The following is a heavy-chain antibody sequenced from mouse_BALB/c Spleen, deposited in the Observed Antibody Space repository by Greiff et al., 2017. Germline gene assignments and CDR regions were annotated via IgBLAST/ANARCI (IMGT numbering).Heavy chain of an antibody. CDR2: ISSGGST. V-gene: IGHV5-6-5*01. D-gene: IGHD2-1*01. CDR1: GFTFSSYA. J-gene: IGHJ4*01. CDR3: AREGVYYGNLYAMDD. Sequence: EVKLVESGGGLVKPGGSLKLSCAASGFTFSSYAMSWVRQTPEQRLEWVASISSGGSTYYPDSVKGRFTISRDNARNILYLQMSSLRSEDTAMYYCAREGVYYGNLYAMDDWGQGTSVTVSS.